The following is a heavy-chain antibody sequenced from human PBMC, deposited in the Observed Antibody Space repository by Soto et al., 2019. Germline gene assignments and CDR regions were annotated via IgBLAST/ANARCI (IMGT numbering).Heavy chain of an antibody. V-gene: IGHV3-11*06. CDR2: ISSSSSYT. J-gene: IGHJ3*02. Sequence: GGSLRLSCAASGFTFSDYYMSWIRQAPGKGLEWVSYISSSSSYTNYADSVKGRFTISRDNAKNSLYLQMNSLRAEDTAVYYCARDAPYYYDSSGYPDAFDIWGQGTMVTVSS. CDR1: GFTFSDYY. CDR3: ARDAPYYYDSSGYPDAFDI. D-gene: IGHD3-22*01.